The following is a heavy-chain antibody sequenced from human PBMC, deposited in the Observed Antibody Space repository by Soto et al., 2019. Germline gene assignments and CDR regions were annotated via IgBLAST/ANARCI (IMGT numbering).Heavy chain of an antibody. V-gene: IGHV4-39*01. D-gene: IGHD6-19*01. CDR1: GGSINSSSYF. J-gene: IGHJ5*02. Sequence: PSETLSLTCIVSGGSINSSSYFWGWVRQPPGKGLEWIGSIYYSGSTYYNPSLRSRVTISVDTSKNQFSLKLSSVTAADTAVFYCARHYSSGSRNWFDPWGPGTLVTVSS. CDR2: IYYSGST. CDR3: ARHYSSGSRNWFDP.